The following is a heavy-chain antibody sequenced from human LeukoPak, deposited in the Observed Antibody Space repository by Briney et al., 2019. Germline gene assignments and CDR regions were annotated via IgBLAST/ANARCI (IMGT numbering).Heavy chain of an antibody. CDR1: WFTVSSNY. CDR2: IYSGGST. J-gene: IGHJ6*02. V-gene: IGHV3-53*04. D-gene: IGHD1-7*01. Sequence: GGSLRLSCAAFWFTVSSNYMSWVRQAPGKGLEWVSVIYSGGSTYYAASVKGRSTISRHNSKNTLYLQMNSLRAEDTAVYYCARDQQITGTTNYYYYGMDVWGQGTTVTVSS. CDR3: ARDQQITGTTNYYYYGMDV.